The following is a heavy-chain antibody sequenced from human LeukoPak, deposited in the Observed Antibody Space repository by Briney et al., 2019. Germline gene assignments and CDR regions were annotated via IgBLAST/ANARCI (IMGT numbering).Heavy chain of an antibody. Sequence: GGSLRLSCVASGFSFNGDWMTWVRQAPGKGLEWVANIKPDGSQKYYVDPVKGRFTISRDNAEKSLFLQMNSLRAEDTAVYYCVRDGPAFLDFDYWGQGTLVTVSS. D-gene: IGHD2-2*01. CDR1: GFSFNGDW. J-gene: IGHJ4*02. V-gene: IGHV3-7*01. CDR2: IKPDGSQK. CDR3: VRDGPAFLDFDY.